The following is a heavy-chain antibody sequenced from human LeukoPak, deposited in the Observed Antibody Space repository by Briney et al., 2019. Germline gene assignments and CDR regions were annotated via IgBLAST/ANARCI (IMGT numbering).Heavy chain of an antibody. CDR3: ARDLGSSGWYLLYYFDY. CDR1: GYTFTSYG. V-gene: IGHV1-18*01. D-gene: IGHD6-19*01. CDR2: ISAYNGNT. J-gene: IGHJ4*02. Sequence: ASVKVSCEASGYTFTSYGISWVRQAPGQGLEWMGWISAYNGNTNYAQKLQGRVTMTTDTSTSTAYMELRSLRSDDTAVYYCARDLGSSGWYLLYYFDYWGQGTLVTVSS.